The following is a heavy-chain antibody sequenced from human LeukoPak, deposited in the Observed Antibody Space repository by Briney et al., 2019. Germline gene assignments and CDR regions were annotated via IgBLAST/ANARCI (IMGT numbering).Heavy chain of an antibody. J-gene: IGHJ4*02. V-gene: IGHV1-3*01. D-gene: IGHD1-26*01. CDR2: INAGNGNT. CDR1: GYTFTSYA. CDR3: ARERSQWELWLM. Sequence: GASVTVSCTASGYTFTSYAMHWVRQAPGQRLEWMGWINAGNGNTKYSQKFQGRVTITRDTSASTAYMELSSLRSEDTAVYYCARERSQWELWLMWGQGTLVTVSS.